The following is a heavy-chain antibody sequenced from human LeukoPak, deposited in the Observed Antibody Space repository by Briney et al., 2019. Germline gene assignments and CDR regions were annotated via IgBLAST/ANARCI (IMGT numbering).Heavy chain of an antibody. J-gene: IGHJ6*02. CDR2: INHSGST. CDR3: AGGLNDGWSRYYYYGMDV. D-gene: IGHD5-24*01. CDR1: GGSFSGYY. V-gene: IGHV4-34*01. Sequence: SSETLSLTCAVYGGSFSGYYWSWIRQPPGKGLEWIGEINHSGSTNYNPSLKSRVTISVDTSKNQFSLKLSSVTAADTAVYYCAGGLNDGWSRYYYYGMDVWGQGTTVTVSS.